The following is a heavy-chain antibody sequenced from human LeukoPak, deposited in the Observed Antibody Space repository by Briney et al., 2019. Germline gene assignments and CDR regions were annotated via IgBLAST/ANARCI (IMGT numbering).Heavy chain of an antibody. Sequence: GGSLRLSCAASGFTFSSYGMHWVRRAPGKGLEWVTFINYDGSKEYYADSVKGRFTISRDSSKNTLYLQMNSLRAEDTAVYYCAKDEVVPSYYYIDVWGKGTTVTVSS. J-gene: IGHJ6*03. CDR2: INYDGSKE. D-gene: IGHD2-2*01. CDR1: GFTFSSYG. V-gene: IGHV3-30*02. CDR3: AKDEVVPSYYYIDV.